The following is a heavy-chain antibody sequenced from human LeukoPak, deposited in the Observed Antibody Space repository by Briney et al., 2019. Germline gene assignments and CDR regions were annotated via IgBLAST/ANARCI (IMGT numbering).Heavy chain of an antibody. CDR1: GFTFDDYA. J-gene: IGHJ4*02. CDR3: AKEGGSRYSSGWTRGLDY. Sequence: PGGSLRLSCAASGFTFDDYAMHWVRQAPGKGLEWVSGISWNSGSIGYADSVKGRFTISRDNAKNSLYLQMNSLRAEDMALYYCAKEGGSRYSSGWTRGLDYWGQGTLVTVSS. CDR2: ISWNSGSI. V-gene: IGHV3-9*03. D-gene: IGHD6-19*01.